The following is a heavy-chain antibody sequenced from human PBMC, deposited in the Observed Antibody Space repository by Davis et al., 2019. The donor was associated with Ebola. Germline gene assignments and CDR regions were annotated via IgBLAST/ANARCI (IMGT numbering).Heavy chain of an antibody. CDR1: GGSISSYY. V-gene: IGHV4-59*08. CDR3: ARRVTMIALVYFDY. Sequence: SETLSLTCTVSGGSISSYYWSWIRQPPGKGLEWIGYIYYSGSTNYSPSLKSRVTISVDTSKNQFSLKLSSVTAADTAVYYCARRVTMIALVYFDYWGQGTLVTVSS. J-gene: IGHJ4*02. CDR2: IYYSGST. D-gene: IGHD3-22*01.